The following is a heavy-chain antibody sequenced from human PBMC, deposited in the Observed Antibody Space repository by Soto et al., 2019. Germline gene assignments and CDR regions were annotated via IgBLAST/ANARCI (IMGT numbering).Heavy chain of an antibody. Sequence: ASVKVSCKASGYTFTSYYMHWVRQAPGQGLEWMGIINPSGGSTSYAQKFQGRVTMTRDTSTSTVYMELSSLRSEDTAVYYCEGDLYNYDSTLDYGGQGTLVTVPS. CDR2: INPSGGST. D-gene: IGHD3-22*01. CDR3: EGDLYNYDSTLDY. CDR1: GYTFTSYY. J-gene: IGHJ4*02. V-gene: IGHV1-46*01.